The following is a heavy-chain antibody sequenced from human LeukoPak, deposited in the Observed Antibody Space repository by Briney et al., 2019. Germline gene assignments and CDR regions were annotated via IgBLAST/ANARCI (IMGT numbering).Heavy chain of an antibody. CDR3: ARGLAGAHSGAISSDL. Sequence: SETLSLTCTVSGASLTYWTWIRHLPGKGVEWIGVIYNHGRTEYNPSLTSQVTISFYTSANEVSLKLRSVTAADTAVYYCARGLAGAHSGAISSDLWGRGTVVTVSS. J-gene: IGHJ2*01. V-gene: IGHV4-59*01. D-gene: IGHD1-26*01. CDR1: GASLTY. CDR2: IYNHGRT.